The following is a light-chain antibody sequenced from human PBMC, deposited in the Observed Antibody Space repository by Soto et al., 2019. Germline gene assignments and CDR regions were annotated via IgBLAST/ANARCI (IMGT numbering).Light chain of an antibody. V-gene: IGKV1-5*01. CDR2: DAS. CDR3: QQYNNYSPYT. J-gene: IGKJ2*01. CDR1: QSISSW. Sequence: DIRMTQSPSTLSASVGDRVTITCRASQSISSWLAWYQQKPGKAPKLLIYDASSLESGVPSRFSGSGSGTEFTLTISSLQPDDFATYYCQQYNNYSPYTFGQGTKLEIK.